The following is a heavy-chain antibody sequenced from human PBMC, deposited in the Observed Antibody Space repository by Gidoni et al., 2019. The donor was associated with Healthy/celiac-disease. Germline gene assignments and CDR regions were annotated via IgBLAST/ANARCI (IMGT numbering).Heavy chain of an antibody. J-gene: IGHJ5*02. D-gene: IGHD3-16*02. CDR2: IYYSGST. V-gene: IGHV4-39*01. Sequence: QLQLQESGPGLVKPSETLSLTCTVSGGSISSSSYYWGWIRQPPGKGLEWIGSIYYSGSTYYNPSLKSRVTISVDTSKNQFSLKLSSVTAADTAVYYCARHGVNMITFGGVIRWFDPWGQGTLVTVSS. CDR3: ARHGVNMITFGGVIRWFDP. CDR1: GGSISSSSYY.